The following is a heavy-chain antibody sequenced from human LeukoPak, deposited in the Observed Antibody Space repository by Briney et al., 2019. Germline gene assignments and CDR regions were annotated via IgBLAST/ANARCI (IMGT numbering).Heavy chain of an antibody. D-gene: IGHD1-1*01. V-gene: IGHV4-39*07. J-gene: IGHJ4*02. CDR2: FSCSGST. CDR3: ARDWNRYAY. Sequence: SQTLSLTCTVSGGSISSCTYSWGWIRQPPGKGLEWIGSFSCSGSTYYNPSLKSRVSISVDTSKSQFSLYMDSVTAADTAVYYCARDWNRYAYWGQGTLVTVSS. CDR1: GGSISSCTYS.